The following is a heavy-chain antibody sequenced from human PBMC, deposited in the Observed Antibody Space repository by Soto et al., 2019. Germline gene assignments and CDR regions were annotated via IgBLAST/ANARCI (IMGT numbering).Heavy chain of an antibody. J-gene: IGHJ4*02. Sequence: XVSLRLSCAVSGFTFSNYWMSWVRQAPGKGLQWVASIDRDGSETYYVDSLKGRFTISRDNAENSLFLQMNTLRAEDTAVYYCARAPDSSGSYYYFDYWAREPWSPSPQ. CDR3: ARAPDSSGSYYYFDY. CDR2: IDRDGSET. D-gene: IGHD3-22*01. CDR1: GFTFSNYW. V-gene: IGHV3-7*03.